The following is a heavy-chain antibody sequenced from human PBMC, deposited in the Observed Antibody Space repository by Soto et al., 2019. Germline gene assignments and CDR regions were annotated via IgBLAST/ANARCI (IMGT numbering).Heavy chain of an antibody. CDR1: GFTFSYG. D-gene: IGHD2-15*01. V-gene: IGHV3-30*18. CDR3: AKLVIGYCSGNTCDDY. J-gene: IGHJ4*02. Sequence: VQLLESGGGLIQPGGSLRLSCAASGFTFSYGIHWLRQAPGKGLEWVAYISYDSSNKFYGDSVKVRFTISTDHSKNTQFLQMNSLRAEDTAVYYCAKLVIGYCSGNTCDDYWGQGTLVAVSS. CDR2: ISYDSSNK.